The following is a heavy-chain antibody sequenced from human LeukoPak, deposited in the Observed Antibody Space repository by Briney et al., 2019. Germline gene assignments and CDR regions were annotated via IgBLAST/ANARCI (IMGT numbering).Heavy chain of an antibody. CDR2: IASDGSST. Sequence: GGSLRLSCAASGFTFSSYWMNWVRQAPGKGLVWVSRIASDGSSTTYADSVKGRFSISRDNAKNTLYLQMNSLRVEDTAVYYCARDREEYYYDSSGYYPTHEYWGQGTLVTVSS. V-gene: IGHV3-74*01. D-gene: IGHD3-22*01. CDR3: ARDREEYYYDSSGYYPTHEY. CDR1: GFTFSSYW. J-gene: IGHJ4*02.